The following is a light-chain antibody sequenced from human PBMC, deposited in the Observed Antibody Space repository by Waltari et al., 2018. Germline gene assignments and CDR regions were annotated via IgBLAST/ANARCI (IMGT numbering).Light chain of an antibody. CDR2: AAS. CDR3: QKYNGAPWT. CDR1: QGISNY. V-gene: IGKV1-27*01. J-gene: IGKJ1*01. Sequence: DIQMTQSPSSVSASVGDRVTITCRASQGISNYLAWYQQKPGKVPQLLIYAASTLHSGVPSRFSGSGSGTDFTLTIRSLQPEDVATYYCQKYNGAPWTFGQGTKVDIK.